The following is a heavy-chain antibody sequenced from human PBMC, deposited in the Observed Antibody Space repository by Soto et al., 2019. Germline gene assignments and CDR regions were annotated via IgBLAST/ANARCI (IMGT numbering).Heavy chain of an antibody. V-gene: IGHV4-39*01. CDR1: GGSISSSSYY. D-gene: IGHD3-10*01. CDR2: IYYSGST. Sequence: QLQLQESGPGLVKPSETLSLTCTVSGGSISSSSYYWGWIRQPPGKGLEWIGSIYYSGSTYYNPSLKSRVTISVDTSKNQFSLKLSSVTAADTAVYYCATLVPDLIGQSPPYGYYYGMDVWGQGTTVTVSS. J-gene: IGHJ6*02. CDR3: ATLVPDLIGQSPPYGYYYGMDV.